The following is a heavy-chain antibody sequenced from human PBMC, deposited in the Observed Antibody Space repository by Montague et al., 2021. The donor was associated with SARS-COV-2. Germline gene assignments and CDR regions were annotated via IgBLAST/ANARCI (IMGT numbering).Heavy chain of an antibody. Sequence: SETLSLTCTVTGGPISGSSDYWGWIRQSPGKGLEWIASVDYSGNTXYSPSLKSRLTISVDTSKNQSSLKLNSVTAADTALYYCARREYSYGWGDWGQGTLVTVSS. CDR1: GGPISGSSDY. CDR2: VDYSGNT. J-gene: IGHJ4*02. D-gene: IGHD5-18*01. V-gene: IGHV4-39*01. CDR3: ARREYSYGWGD.